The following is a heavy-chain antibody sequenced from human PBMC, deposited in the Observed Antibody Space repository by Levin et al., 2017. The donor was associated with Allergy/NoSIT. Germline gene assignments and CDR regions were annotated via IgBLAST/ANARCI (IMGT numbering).Heavy chain of an antibody. CDR3: TTELYYGSGNYKDY. Sequence: GESLKISCAASVFTFSNGWMHWVRQAPGKGLEWVGRIKSKTDGGTTDYAAPVKGRFSISREESKNTLYLQMNSLRTEDTAVYYCTTELYYGSGNYKDYWGQGTLVTVSS. J-gene: IGHJ4*02. D-gene: IGHD3-10*01. V-gene: IGHV3-15*07. CDR2: IKSKTDGGTT. CDR1: VFTFSNGW.